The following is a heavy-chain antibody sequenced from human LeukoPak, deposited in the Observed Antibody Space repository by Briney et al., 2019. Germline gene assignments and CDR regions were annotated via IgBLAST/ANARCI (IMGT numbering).Heavy chain of an antibody. J-gene: IGHJ4*02. CDR1: GFTFNNYE. Sequence: GGSLRLSCATSGFTFNNYEMNWVRQAPGKGREWMSYISTDGTMAYYPGSVKGRFTISRDNAKNSLYLQLNSLRADDTAVYYCARETSDGGGNCYDYWGQGTLATVSS. CDR2: ISTDGTMA. V-gene: IGHV3-48*03. CDR3: ARETSDGGGNCYDY. D-gene: IGHD4-23*01.